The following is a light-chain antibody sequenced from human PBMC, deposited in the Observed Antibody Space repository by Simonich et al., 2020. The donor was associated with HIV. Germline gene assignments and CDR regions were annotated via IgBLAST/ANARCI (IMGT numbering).Light chain of an antibody. CDR1: SSTVVSYDL. J-gene: IGLJ1*01. CDR3: CSYAGFSTFNYV. Sequence: QSALTQPASVSGSPGQSITISCTGTSSTVVSYDLVSWYQQHPGKAPKLVIYEGSKRPSGFSNRFSGSKSGNTASLTISGLQAEDEADYYCCSYAGFSTFNYVFGTGTKVTVL. CDR2: EGS. V-gene: IGLV2-23*03.